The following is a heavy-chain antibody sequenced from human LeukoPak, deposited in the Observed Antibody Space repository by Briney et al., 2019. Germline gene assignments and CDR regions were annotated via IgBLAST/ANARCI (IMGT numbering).Heavy chain of an antibody. Sequence: SETLSLTCTVSGGSISSYYWSWIRQPAGKGLEWIGRIYTSGSTNYNPSLKSRVTMSVDTSKNQFSLKLSSVTAADTAVYYCARDRAHDYGDLDAFDIWGQGTMVTVSS. V-gene: IGHV4-4*07. CDR3: ARDRAHDYGDLDAFDI. CDR1: GGSISSYY. J-gene: IGHJ3*02. CDR2: IYTSGST. D-gene: IGHD4-17*01.